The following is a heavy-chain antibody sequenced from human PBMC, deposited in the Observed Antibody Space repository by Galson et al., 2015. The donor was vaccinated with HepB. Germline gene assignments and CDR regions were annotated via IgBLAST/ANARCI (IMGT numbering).Heavy chain of an antibody. D-gene: IGHD1-26*01. V-gene: IGHV3-11*06. CDR1: GYTFRDHY. Sequence: SLRLSCAASGYTFRDHYMSWIRQAPGMGLECVSYISSSGRFTDYADSVKGRFTISRDNAKNSLFLQMNSLRGEDTGVYYCARGGSYETFDFWGQGTLVPVSS. J-gene: IGHJ4*01. CDR2: ISSSGRFT. CDR3: ARGGSYETFDF.